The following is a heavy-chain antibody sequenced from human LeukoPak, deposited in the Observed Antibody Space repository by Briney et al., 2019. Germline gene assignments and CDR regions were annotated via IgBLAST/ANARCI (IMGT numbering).Heavy chain of an antibody. J-gene: IGHJ4*02. CDR3: ARDKEMAVEY. D-gene: IGHD5-24*01. CDR1: GYTFTGYY. V-gene: IGHV1-2*04. CDR2: INPNSGGT. Sequence: GASVKVSCKASGYTFTGYYMHWVRQAPGQGLEWMGWINPNSGGTNYAQKFQGWVTMTRDTSISTAYMELSSLRSEDTAVYYCARDKEMAVEYWGQGTLVTVSS.